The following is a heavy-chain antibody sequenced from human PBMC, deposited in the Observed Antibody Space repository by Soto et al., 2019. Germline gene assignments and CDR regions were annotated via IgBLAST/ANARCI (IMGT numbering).Heavy chain of an antibody. J-gene: IGHJ5*02. CDR1: GGSISSGGYY. V-gene: IGHV4-31*03. CDR2: IYYSGST. D-gene: IGHD5-12*01. CDR3: AREEGGGYDHRWFDP. Sequence: QVQLQESGPGLVKPSQTLSLTCTVSGGSISSGGYYWSWIRQHPGKGLEWIGYIYYSGSTYYNPSLKRRVTISVDTSKNQFSLKRSSVTAADTAVYYCAREEGGGYDHRWFDPWGQGTLVTVSS.